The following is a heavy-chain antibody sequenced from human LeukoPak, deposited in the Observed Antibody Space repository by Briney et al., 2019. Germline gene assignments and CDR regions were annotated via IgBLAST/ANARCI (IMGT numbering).Heavy chain of an antibody. CDR2: INSDGSST. Sequence: PEGSLRLSCAASGFTFSSYWMNWVRQVPGKGLVWVSRINSDGSSTNYADFVKGRFTISRDNAKNTLYLQMNSLRADDTAVYYCVKFTVPDYWGQGTLVTVSS. J-gene: IGHJ4*02. V-gene: IGHV3-74*01. CDR1: GFTFSSYW. CDR3: VKFTVPDY. D-gene: IGHD4-17*01.